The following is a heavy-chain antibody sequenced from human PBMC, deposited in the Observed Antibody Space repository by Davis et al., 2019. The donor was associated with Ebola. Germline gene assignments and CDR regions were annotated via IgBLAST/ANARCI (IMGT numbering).Heavy chain of an antibody. CDR3: ARQRGLGYDYIWGSYRRYYFDY. D-gene: IGHD3-16*02. CDR2: INPSGGST. V-gene: IGHV1-46*01. J-gene: IGHJ4*02. Sequence: ASVKVSCKASGYTFTSYYMHWVRQAPGQGLEWMGIINPSGGSTSYAQKFQGRVTMTRDTSTSTAYMDLSSLGSEDTAVYYCARQRGLGYDYIWGSYRRYYFDYWGQGTLVTVSS. CDR1: GYTFTSYY.